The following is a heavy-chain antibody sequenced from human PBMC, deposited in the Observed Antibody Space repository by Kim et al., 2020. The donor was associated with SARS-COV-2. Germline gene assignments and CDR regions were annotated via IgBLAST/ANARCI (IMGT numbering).Heavy chain of an antibody. Sequence: GESLKISCKGSGYSFTSYWINWVRQMPGKGLEWMGRIDPSDSYTNYSPSFQGHVTISADKSISTAYLQWSSLKASDTAMYYCARQETPGYNWNYGWFDPWGQGTLVTVSS. CDR2: IDPSDSYT. CDR3: ARQETPGYNWNYGWFDP. CDR1: GYSFTSYW. D-gene: IGHD1-7*01. J-gene: IGHJ5*02. V-gene: IGHV5-10-1*01.